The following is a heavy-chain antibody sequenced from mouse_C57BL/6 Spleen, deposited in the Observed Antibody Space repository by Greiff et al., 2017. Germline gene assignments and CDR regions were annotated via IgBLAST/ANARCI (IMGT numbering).Heavy chain of an antibody. J-gene: IGHJ4*01. CDR2: IDPSDSYT. Sequence: VQLQQSGAELVKPGASVKLSCKASGYTFTSYWMQWVKQRPGQGLEWIGEIDPSDSYTNYNQKFKGKATLTVDTSSSTAYMQLSSLTSEDSAVYYCARVRVGYAMDYWGQGTSVTVSS. CDR3: ARVRVGYAMDY. CDR1: GYTFTSYW. V-gene: IGHV1-50*01. D-gene: IGHD1-1*02.